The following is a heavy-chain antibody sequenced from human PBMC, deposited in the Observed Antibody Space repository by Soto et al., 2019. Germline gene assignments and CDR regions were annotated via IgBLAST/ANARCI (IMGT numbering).Heavy chain of an antibody. V-gene: IGHV5-51*01. CDR3: ARRSITIFGVAKNDAFDI. Sequence: GESLKISCKGSGYSFTSYWIGWVRQMPGKGLEWMGIIYPGDSDTRYSPSFQGQVTISADKSISTAYLQWSSLKASDTAMYYCARRSITIFGVAKNDAFDIWGQGTMVTVSS. CDR1: GYSFTSYW. CDR2: IYPGDSDT. J-gene: IGHJ3*02. D-gene: IGHD3-3*01.